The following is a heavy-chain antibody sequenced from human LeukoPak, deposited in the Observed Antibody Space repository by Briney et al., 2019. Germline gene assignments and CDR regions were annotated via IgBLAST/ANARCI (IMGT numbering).Heavy chain of an antibody. D-gene: IGHD5-24*01. J-gene: IGHJ4*02. CDR3: ARLDASRRDGYNSNYFDY. V-gene: IGHV3-48*03. CDR2: ISSSGSTI. CDR1: GFTFSSYE. Sequence: GGSLRLSCAASGFTFSSYEMNWVRQAPGKGLEWVSYISSSGSTIYYADSVKGRFTISRDNAKNSLDLQMNSLRVEDTAVYYCARLDASRRDGYNSNYFDYWGQGTLVTVSS.